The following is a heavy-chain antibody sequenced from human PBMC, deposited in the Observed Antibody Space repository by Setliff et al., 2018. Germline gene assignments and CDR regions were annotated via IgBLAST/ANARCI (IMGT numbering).Heavy chain of an antibody. CDR1: GYTFTRYD. CDR3: ARVNPTMITFGGVIVIWFDP. Sequence: ASVKVSCKASGYTFTRYDISWVRQAPGQGLEWMGWISAYNGNTNYAQKLQGRVTMTTDTSTSTAYMELRSLRSDDTAVYYCARVNPTMITFGGVIVIWFDPWGQGTLVTVSS. J-gene: IGHJ5*02. D-gene: IGHD3-16*02. CDR2: ISAYNGNT. V-gene: IGHV1-18*01.